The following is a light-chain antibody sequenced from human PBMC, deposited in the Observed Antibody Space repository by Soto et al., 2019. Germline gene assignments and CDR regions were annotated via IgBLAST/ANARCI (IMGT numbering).Light chain of an antibody. CDR1: QDIRND. Sequence: DIQMTQSPSSLSASVGDRVTITCRASQDIRNDLGWYQQKPGKAPKRLIYSASSLHSGAPARFSGSGSGTEFSLTISSLQPEDFATYYCLQHYRYPRTFGQGTKVEIK. J-gene: IGKJ1*01. CDR2: SAS. CDR3: LQHYRYPRT. V-gene: IGKV1-17*01.